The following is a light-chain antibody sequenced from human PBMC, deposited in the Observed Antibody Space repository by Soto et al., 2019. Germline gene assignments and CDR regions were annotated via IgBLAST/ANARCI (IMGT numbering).Light chain of an antibody. V-gene: IGKV3-20*01. CDR1: QSVSSSY. CDR3: QLYGSSPLFT. J-gene: IGKJ2*01. Sequence: EIVLTQSPGILSLSPGERATLSCRASQSVSSSYVAWYQQKPGQAPRLLIYGASSRATGIPDRFSGSGSWTDFTLTVSRLEPEDFAVYYCQLYGSSPLFTFGQGTKLEIK. CDR2: GAS.